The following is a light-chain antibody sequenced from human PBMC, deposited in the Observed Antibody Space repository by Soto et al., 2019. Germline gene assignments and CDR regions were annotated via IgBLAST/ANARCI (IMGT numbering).Light chain of an antibody. CDR3: QLSYSTPPWT. J-gene: IGKJ1*01. V-gene: IGKV1-39*01. CDR1: QSISSY. CDR2: AAS. Sequence: DIQMTQSPSSLSASVGDRVTITCRASQSISSYLNWYQQKPGKAPKLLIYAASSLHSGVPSRFSGSGSGTAFSLTISSLQPEDFATYYCQLSYSTPPWTFGQGTKVEIK.